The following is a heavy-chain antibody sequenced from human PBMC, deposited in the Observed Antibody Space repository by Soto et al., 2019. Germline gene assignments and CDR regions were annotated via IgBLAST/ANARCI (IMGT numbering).Heavy chain of an antibody. V-gene: IGHV3-13*01. J-gene: IGHJ6*02. D-gene: IGHD3-10*01. Sequence: EVQLVESGGGLVQPGGSLRLSCAVSGFTFSSYDMHWVRQRTGKGLEWVSAIGTDGNTYYTASVKGRFTIYRENAKNYLYLQMDSLRAEDTAVYYCARDRGPCDYFGMDVWGQGTTVTVSS. CDR2: IGTDGNT. CDR1: GFTFSSYD. CDR3: ARDRGPCDYFGMDV.